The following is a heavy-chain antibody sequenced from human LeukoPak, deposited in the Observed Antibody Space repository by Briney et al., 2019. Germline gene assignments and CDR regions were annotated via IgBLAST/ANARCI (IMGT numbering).Heavy chain of an antibody. Sequence: GASVKVSCKASGYTFTGYYVHWVRQAPGQGLEWMGWINPYSGDTNYAQKFQGRVTMTRDTSISTAYMELSSLRSEDTAVYYCATTYYYDRWGRAFDIWGQGTMVTVSS. V-gene: IGHV1-2*02. J-gene: IGHJ3*02. D-gene: IGHD3-22*01. CDR1: GYTFTGYY. CDR2: INPYSGDT. CDR3: ATTYYYDRWGRAFDI.